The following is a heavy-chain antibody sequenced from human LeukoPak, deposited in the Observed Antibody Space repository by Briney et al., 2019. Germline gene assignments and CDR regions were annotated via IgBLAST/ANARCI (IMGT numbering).Heavy chain of an antibody. CDR2: IYYSGST. J-gene: IGHJ4*02. D-gene: IGHD3-10*01. CDR3: ARQGAYYYGSGSLSFDY. CDR1: GGSISSSSYY. Sequence: SETLSLTCTVSGGSISSSSYYWGWIRQPPGKGLEWIGSIYYSGSTYHNPSLKSQVTISVDTSKNQFSLKLSSVTAADTAVYYCARQGAYYYGSGSLSFDYWGQGTLVTVSS. V-gene: IGHV4-39*01.